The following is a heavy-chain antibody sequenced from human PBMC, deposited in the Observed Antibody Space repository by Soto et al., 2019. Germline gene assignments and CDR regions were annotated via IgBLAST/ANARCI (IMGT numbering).Heavy chain of an antibody. CDR1: GFTFSNAW. Sequence: EVQLVESGGGLVKPGGSLRLSCEASGFTFSNAWMSWVRQAPGKGLEWVGRIKSKTDGGTTDYAAPVKGRFTISRDDSKNTLYLQMNSLKTEDTAVYYCTTDARFVVVPAAFFDYWGQGTLVTVSS. D-gene: IGHD2-2*01. J-gene: IGHJ4*02. CDR3: TTDARFVVVPAAFFDY. CDR2: IKSKTDGGTT. V-gene: IGHV3-15*01.